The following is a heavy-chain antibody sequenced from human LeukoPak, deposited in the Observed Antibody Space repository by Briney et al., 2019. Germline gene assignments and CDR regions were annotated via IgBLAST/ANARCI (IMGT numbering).Heavy chain of an antibody. D-gene: IGHD1-1*01. J-gene: IGHJ6*02. Sequence: GGSLRLSCVASGFTFSVYDMSWVRQAPGKGLEWVSAISGSGGSTYYADSVKGRFTISRDNSKNTLYLQMNSLRAEDTAVYYCAKDEQLATVLYYYGMDVWGQGTTVTVSS. CDR1: GFTFSVYD. V-gene: IGHV3-23*01. CDR2: ISGSGGST. CDR3: AKDEQLATVLYYYGMDV.